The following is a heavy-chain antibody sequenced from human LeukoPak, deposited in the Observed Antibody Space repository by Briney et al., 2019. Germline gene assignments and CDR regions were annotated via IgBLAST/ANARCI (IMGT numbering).Heavy chain of an antibody. D-gene: IGHD3-3*01. CDR1: GFTFSSYA. CDR3: AKEVRFLEWLPSPGGTDV. V-gene: IGHV3-23*01. Sequence: GGSLRLSCAASGFTFSSYAMSWVRQAPGKGLEWVSAISGSGGSTYYADSVKGRFTISRDNSKNTLYLQMNSLRAEDTAVYYCAKEVRFLEWLPSPGGTDVWGQGTTVTVSS. CDR2: ISGSGGST. J-gene: IGHJ6*02.